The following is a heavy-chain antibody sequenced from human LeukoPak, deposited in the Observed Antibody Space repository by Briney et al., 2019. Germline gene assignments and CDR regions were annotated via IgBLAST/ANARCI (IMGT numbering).Heavy chain of an antibody. Sequence: GGSLRLSCAASGFTFSDYYMSWIRQAPGKGLEWVSYISSSGSTIYYADSVKDRFTISRDNAKNSLYLQMNSLRAEDTAVYYCARDQVDTAMVRDPFDYWGQGTLVTVSS. CDR3: ARDQVDTAMVRDPFDY. CDR2: ISSSGSTI. CDR1: GFTFSDYY. V-gene: IGHV3-11*01. J-gene: IGHJ4*02. D-gene: IGHD5-18*01.